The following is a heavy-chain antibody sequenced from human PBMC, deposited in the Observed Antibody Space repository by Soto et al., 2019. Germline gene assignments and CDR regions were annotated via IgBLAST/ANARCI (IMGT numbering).Heavy chain of an antibody. CDR2: TYYRSRWYN. CDR3: AGTTSLQWYYMDV. J-gene: IGHJ6*03. D-gene: IGHD1-7*01. Sequence: QVQLQQSGPGLVRPSQTLSLTCAISGDSVSSNSAAWNWIRQSPSRGLEWLGRTYYRSRWYNDYAVSVKSRITVNPDTSKNQFSLHLNSVTXEDTXVXXCAGTTSLQWYYMDVWDKGTTVTVSS. CDR1: GDSVSSNSAA. V-gene: IGHV6-1*01.